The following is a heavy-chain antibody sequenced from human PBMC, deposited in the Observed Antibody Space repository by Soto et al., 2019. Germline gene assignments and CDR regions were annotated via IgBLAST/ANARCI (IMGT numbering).Heavy chain of an antibody. J-gene: IGHJ4*02. CDR2: ISAYNGNT. V-gene: IGHV1-18*04. CDR3: ARKRIVVVPAARPRPFDY. CDR1: GYTFTSYG. Sequence: QVQLVQSGAEVKKPGASVKVSCKASGYTFTSYGISWVRQAPGQGLEWMGWISAYNGNTNYAQKLQGRVTMTTDTPTSTPKRELGSRKSDNTPVYYCARKRIVVVPAARPRPFDYGGQEPLVPFSS. D-gene: IGHD2-2*01.